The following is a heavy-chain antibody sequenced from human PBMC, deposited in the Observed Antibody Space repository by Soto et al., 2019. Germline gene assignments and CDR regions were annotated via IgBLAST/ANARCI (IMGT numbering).Heavy chain of an antibody. CDR3: ARDSSGYSYGPEVYFDY. CDR2: IIPIFGTA. Sequence: EASVKVSCKASGGTFSSYAISWVRQAPGQGLEWMGGIIPIFGTANYAQKFQGRVTITADESTSTAYMELSSLRSEDTAVYYCARDSSGYSYGPEVYFDYWGQGTLVTVSS. D-gene: IGHD5-18*01. J-gene: IGHJ4*02. V-gene: IGHV1-69*13. CDR1: GGTFSSYA.